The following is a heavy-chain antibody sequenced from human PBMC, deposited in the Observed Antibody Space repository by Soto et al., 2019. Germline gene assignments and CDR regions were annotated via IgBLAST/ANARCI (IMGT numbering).Heavy chain of an antibody. D-gene: IGHD1-26*01. CDR1: GLTISVNY. J-gene: IGHJ6*02. CDR2: LYSGGSK. Sequence: GGSLRLSCAASGLTISVNYMSWVRQAPGKGLEWVSVLYSGGSKYYADSLKGRFTISRDNSKNTLYLQMNSLRAEDTAVYYCAKEVGPYYYYYAMDVWGQGTTVTVSS. V-gene: IGHV3-66*02. CDR3: AKEVGPYYYYYAMDV.